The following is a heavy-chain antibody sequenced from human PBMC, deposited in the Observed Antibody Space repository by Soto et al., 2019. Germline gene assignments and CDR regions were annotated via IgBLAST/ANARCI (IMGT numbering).Heavy chain of an antibody. Sequence: SETLSLTCTVSGGSISSGGYYWSWIRQHPGKSLEWIGYIHYSGSTYYNPSLKSRVTISVDTSKNQFSLKLSSVTAADTAVYYCARGYYGDNLVSDYWGQGTLVTVSS. J-gene: IGHJ4*02. V-gene: IGHV4-31*03. CDR3: ARGYYGDNLVSDY. D-gene: IGHD4-17*01. CDR2: IHYSGST. CDR1: GGSISSGGYY.